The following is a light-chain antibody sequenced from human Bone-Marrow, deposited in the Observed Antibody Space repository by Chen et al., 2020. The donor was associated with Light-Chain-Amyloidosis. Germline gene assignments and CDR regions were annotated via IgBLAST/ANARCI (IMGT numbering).Light chain of an antibody. Sequence: QSALTQPASVSGSPGQSITISCTGTSSDVGGDNHVSWYQQHPDKAPKLMIYEVTNRPSCVPDRFSGSKTDTAASRTISVIQTEDEADYFCSSYTITNTLVFGSGTRVTVL. CDR2: EVT. CDR1: SSDVGGDNH. CDR3: SSYTITNTLV. J-gene: IGLJ1*01. V-gene: IGLV2-14*01.